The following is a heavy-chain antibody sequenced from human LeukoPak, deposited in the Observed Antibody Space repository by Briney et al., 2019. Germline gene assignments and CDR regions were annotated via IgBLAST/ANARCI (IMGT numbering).Heavy chain of an antibody. CDR2: IYYSGST. V-gene: IGHV4-39*07. CDR1: GGSISSSSYY. CDR3: ARGPMDYGSGSYEFDY. J-gene: IGHJ4*02. D-gene: IGHD3-10*01. Sequence: PSETLSLTCTVSGGSISSSSYYWGWIRQPPGKGLEWIGSIYYSGSTYYNPSLKRRVTISVDTSKNQFSLKLSSVTAADTAVYYCARGPMDYGSGSYEFDYWGQGTLVTVSS.